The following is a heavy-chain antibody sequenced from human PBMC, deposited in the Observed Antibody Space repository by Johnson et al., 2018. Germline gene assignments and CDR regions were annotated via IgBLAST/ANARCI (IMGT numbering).Heavy chain of an antibody. V-gene: IGHV3-9*01. Sequence: VQLVESGGGLVQPGRSLRLSCAASGFTFDDYAMYWVRQPPGKGLEWVSGISWNGGTIGYADSVKGRFTISRDNAKNSLYLQRNSLRAEDTALYYCVKGIQYGGAAFDIWGHGTMVTVSS. J-gene: IGHJ3*02. D-gene: IGHD4-23*01. CDR2: ISWNGGTI. CDR1: GFTFDDYA. CDR3: VKGIQYGGAAFDI.